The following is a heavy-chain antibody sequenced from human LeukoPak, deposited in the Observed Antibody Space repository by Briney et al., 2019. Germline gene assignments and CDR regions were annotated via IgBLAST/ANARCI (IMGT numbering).Heavy chain of an antibody. CDR3: ASSPLPGDYSLGGMDV. Sequence: GGSLRLSCAASGFTFSSYAMTWVRQAPGKGLEWVSSISSSSSYIYYADSVKGRFTISRDNAKNSLYLQMNSLRAEDTAVYYCASSPLPGDYSLGGMDVWGQGTTVTVSS. J-gene: IGHJ6*02. D-gene: IGHD2-15*01. V-gene: IGHV3-21*01. CDR1: GFTFSSYA. CDR2: ISSSSSYI.